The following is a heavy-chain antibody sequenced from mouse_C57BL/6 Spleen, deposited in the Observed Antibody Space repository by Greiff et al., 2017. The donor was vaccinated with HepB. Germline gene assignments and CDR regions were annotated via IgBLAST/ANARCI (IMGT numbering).Heavy chain of an antibody. CDR2: IDPSDSYT. Sequence: QVQLQQPGAELVMPGASVKLSCNASGYTFTSYWMHWVKQRPGQGLEWIGEIDPSDSYTNYNQKFKGNSTLTVDKSSSTAYMQLSSLTSEDSAVYYCAREVDGYYNYFDYWGQGTTLTVSS. J-gene: IGHJ2*01. D-gene: IGHD2-3*01. V-gene: IGHV1-69*01. CDR3: AREVDGYYNYFDY. CDR1: GYTFTSYW.